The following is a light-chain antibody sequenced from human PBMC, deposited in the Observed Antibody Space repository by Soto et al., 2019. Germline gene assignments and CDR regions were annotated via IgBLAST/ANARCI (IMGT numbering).Light chain of an antibody. CDR3: QVWDGNRAVG. CDR1: NVGTKN. Sequence: SYELTQPPSVSAAPGQTARIPSGGANVGTKNANCDQQKPAHSPVLVVFDDNNRASGIPDRFSGLNSGKMATLTISRVEAGDDGDYYCQVWDGNRAVGFGGGTKLTVL. V-gene: IGLV3-21*02. J-gene: IGLJ2*01. CDR2: DDN.